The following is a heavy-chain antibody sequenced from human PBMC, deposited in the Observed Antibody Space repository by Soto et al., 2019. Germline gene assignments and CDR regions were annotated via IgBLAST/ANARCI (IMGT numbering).Heavy chain of an antibody. J-gene: IGHJ5*02. CDR3: ASSSSAAGSNNWFDP. CDR1: GGTFSSYT. CDR2: IIPILGIA. D-gene: IGHD6-13*01. V-gene: IGHV1-69*02. Sequence: QVQLVQSGAEVKKPGSSVKVSCKASGGTFSSYTISWVRQAPGQGLEWMGRIIPILGIANYAQKFQERVTITSDKSMRKAYMKLSSLRSEDTAVYYCASSSSAAGSNNWFDPWGQGTLVTVSS.